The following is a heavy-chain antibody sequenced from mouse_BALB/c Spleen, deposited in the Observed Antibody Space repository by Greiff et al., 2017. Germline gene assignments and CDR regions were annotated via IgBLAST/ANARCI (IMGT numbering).Heavy chain of an antibody. Sequence: EVMLVESGGGLVKPGGSLKLSCAASGFTFSSYTMSWVRQTPEKRLEWVATISSGGGNTYYPDSVKGRFTISRDNAKNNLYLQMSSLKSEDTAMYYCARLYDYDPWLAYWGQGTLVTVSA. CDR1: GFTFSSYT. CDR2: ISSGGGNT. D-gene: IGHD2-4*01. J-gene: IGHJ3*01. V-gene: IGHV5-9*03. CDR3: ARLYDYDPWLAY.